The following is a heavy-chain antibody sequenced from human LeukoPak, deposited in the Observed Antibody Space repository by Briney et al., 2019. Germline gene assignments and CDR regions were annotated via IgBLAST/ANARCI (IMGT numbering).Heavy chain of an antibody. J-gene: IGHJ6*02. CDR1: GFTFSSYW. CDR3: ARGGGLDV. V-gene: IGHV3-7*03. Sequence: GGSLRLSCAASGFTFSSYWMNWARQAPGKGLEGVASINHNGNVNYYVDSVKGRFTIPRDNAKNSLYLQIGNLGVEDTAVYFCARGGGLDVWGQGATVTVSS. CDR2: INHNGNVN. D-gene: IGHD3-16*01.